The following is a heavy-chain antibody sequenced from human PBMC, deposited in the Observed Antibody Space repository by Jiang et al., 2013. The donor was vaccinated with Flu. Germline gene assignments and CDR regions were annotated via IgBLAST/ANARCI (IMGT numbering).Heavy chain of an antibody. Sequence: PGLVKPSQTLSLTCTVSGGSISSGGYYWSWIRQHPGKGLEWIGYIYYSGSTYYNPSLKSLVTISVDTSKNQFSLKLSSVTAADTAVYYCARGEGCSSTSCLDNWFDPWGQGTLVTVSS. V-gene: IGHV4-31*01. J-gene: IGHJ5*02. D-gene: IGHD2-2*01. CDR3: ARGEGCSSTSCLDNWFDP. CDR2: IYYSGST. CDR1: GGSISSGGYY.